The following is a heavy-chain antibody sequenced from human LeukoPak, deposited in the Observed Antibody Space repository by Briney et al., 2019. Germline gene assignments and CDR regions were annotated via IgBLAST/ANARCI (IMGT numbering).Heavy chain of an antibody. V-gene: IGHV3-11*01. CDR2: ISSSGSYI. CDR3: ANYYGSGSFRNWFDP. J-gene: IGHJ5*02. D-gene: IGHD3-10*01. CDR1: GFTFSDYY. Sequence: GGSLRLSCAASGFTFSDYYMSWIRQAPGKGPEWVSFISSSGSYIHYADSVKGRFTISRDKAENSLYLQMNSLRAEDTAVYYCANYYGSGSFRNWFDPWGQGTLVTVSS.